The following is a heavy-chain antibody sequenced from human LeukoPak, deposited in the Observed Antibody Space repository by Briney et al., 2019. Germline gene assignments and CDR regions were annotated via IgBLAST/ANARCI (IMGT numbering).Heavy chain of an antibody. D-gene: IGHD6-13*01. CDR1: GFTFDDYA. CDR2: ISWNSGSI. CDR3: AKAQGGQQLERYDFDY. V-gene: IGHV3-9*03. Sequence: GGALRLSCAASGFTFDDYAMHWVRQAPGKGLEWVSGISWNSGSIGYADSVKGRFTISRDNAKNSLYLQMNSLRAEDMALYYCAKAQGGQQLERYDFDYWGQGTLVTVSS. J-gene: IGHJ4*02.